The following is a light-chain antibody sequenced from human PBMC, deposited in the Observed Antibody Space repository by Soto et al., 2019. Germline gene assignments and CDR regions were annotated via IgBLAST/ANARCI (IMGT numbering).Light chain of an antibody. Sequence: QPPSVSGSPGHSVTISCTGTSRDGGGYNYVSWYQQHPGKAPKLMIYDVSNRPSGVSNRFSGSKSGNTASLTISGLQAEEEADYYCSSYTSSSTFVFGTGTKVTVL. CDR2: DVS. CDR1: SRDGGGYNY. CDR3: SSYTSSSTFV. V-gene: IGLV2-14*01. J-gene: IGLJ1*01.